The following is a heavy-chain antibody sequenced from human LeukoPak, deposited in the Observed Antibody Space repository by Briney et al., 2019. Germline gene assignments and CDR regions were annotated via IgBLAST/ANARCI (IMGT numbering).Heavy chain of an antibody. V-gene: IGHV1-69*04. CDR1: GGTFSSYA. CDR2: IIPILGIA. CDR3: ASLRYCTNGVCSPAYYFDY. Sequence: SVKVSCKASGGTFSSYAISWVRQAPGQGLEWMGRIIPILGIANYAQKFQGRVTITADKSTSTAYMELSSLKSEDTAVYYCASLRYCTNGVCSPAYYFDYWGQGTLVTVSS. D-gene: IGHD2-8*01. J-gene: IGHJ4*02.